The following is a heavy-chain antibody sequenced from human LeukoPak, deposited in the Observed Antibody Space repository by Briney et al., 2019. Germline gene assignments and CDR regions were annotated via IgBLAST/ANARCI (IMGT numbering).Heavy chain of an antibody. J-gene: IGHJ4*02. CDR1: GFTFSSYA. CDR3: AKDIVVVPEGQDY. D-gene: IGHD2-2*01. CDR2: ISGCGDNT. Sequence: GGSLRLSCAASGFTFSSYAMNWVRQAPGKGLEWVSAISGCGDNTYYADSVKGRFTISRDNSKNRLYLQMNSLRAEDTAVYYCAKDIVVVPEGQDYWGQGTLVTVSS. V-gene: IGHV3-23*01.